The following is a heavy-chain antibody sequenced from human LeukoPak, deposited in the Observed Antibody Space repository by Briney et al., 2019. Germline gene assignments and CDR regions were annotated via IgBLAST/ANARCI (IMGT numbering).Heavy chain of an antibody. CDR3: ARDVVPTIVGATVNAFDI. CDR1: GYTFTSYG. CDR2: ISAYNGNT. J-gene: IGHJ3*02. V-gene: IGHV1-18*04. Sequence: ASVKVSCKASGYTFTSYGITWVRQAPGQGLEWVGWISAYNGNTNYAQKLQGRVTMTADTSTSTAYMELRSLRSDDTAVYYCARDVVPTIVGATVNAFDIWGQGTMVTVSS. D-gene: IGHD1-26*01.